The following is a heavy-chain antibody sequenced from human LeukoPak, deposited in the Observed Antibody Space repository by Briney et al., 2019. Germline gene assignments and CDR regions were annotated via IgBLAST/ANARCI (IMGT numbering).Heavy chain of an antibody. CDR3: ARGRLYATVTTVDFDY. D-gene: IGHD4-17*01. CDR2: INHSGST. Sequence: SETLSLTCAVYGGSFSGYYWSWIRQPPGKGLEWIGEINHSGSTNYNPSLKSRVTISVDTSKNQFSLKLSSVTAADTAVYYCARGRLYATVTTVDFDYWGQGTLVTVSS. V-gene: IGHV4-34*01. J-gene: IGHJ4*02. CDR1: GGSFSGYY.